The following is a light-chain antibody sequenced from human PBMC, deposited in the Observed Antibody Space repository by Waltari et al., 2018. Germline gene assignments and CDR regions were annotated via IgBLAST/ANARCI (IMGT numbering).Light chain of an antibody. Sequence: EIVLTQSPGTLSLSPGERATLSCRASQSVSGSYLAWDQQKPGQAPRLLIYGASSRAPGVPDRFGGSGSGTDFTLTISRLEPEDFAVYYCQQYGNSPRYTFGQRTKLEIK. CDR1: QSVSGSY. CDR3: QQYGNSPRYT. V-gene: IGKV3-20*01. J-gene: IGKJ2*01. CDR2: GAS.